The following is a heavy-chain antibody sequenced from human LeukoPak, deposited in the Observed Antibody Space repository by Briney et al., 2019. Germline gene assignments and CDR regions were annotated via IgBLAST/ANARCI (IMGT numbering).Heavy chain of an antibody. V-gene: IGHV3-11*01. CDR1: GFTFSDYY. CDR2: ISSSGNTI. Sequence: GGSLRLSCAASGFTFSDYYMSWIRQAPGKGLEWVSYISSSGNTIYYADSVKGRFTISRDNAKNSLYLQMNSLRAEDTAVYYCARSTPEDIVVVPAAIPGYFQHWGQGTLVTVSS. J-gene: IGHJ1*01. D-gene: IGHD2-2*02. CDR3: ARSTPEDIVVVPAAIPGYFQH.